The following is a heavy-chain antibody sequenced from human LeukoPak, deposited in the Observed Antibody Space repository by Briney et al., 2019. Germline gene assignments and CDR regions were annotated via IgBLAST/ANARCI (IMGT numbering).Heavy chain of an antibody. CDR3: ARRPRYSSGWYYFDS. D-gene: IGHD6-19*01. CDR2: INHSGST. J-gene: IGHJ4*02. Sequence: SETLSLTCAVYGGSFSGDYWNWIRQPPGKGLEWIGEINHSGSTNSNPSLKSRVTISVDRPKNQFSLKLSSVTAADTAVYYCARRPRYSSGWYYFDSWGQGTLVTVSS. V-gene: IGHV4-34*01. CDR1: GGSFSGDY.